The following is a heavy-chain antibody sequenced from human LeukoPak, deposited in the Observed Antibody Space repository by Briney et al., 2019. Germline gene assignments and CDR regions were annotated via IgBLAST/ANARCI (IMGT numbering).Heavy chain of an antibody. J-gene: IGHJ5*02. D-gene: IGHD4-17*01. CDR3: ARGMTTVTTHPNWFDP. Sequence: PSETLSLTCTVSGGSISSSSYYWGWIRQPPGKGLEWIGSIYYSGSTYYNPSLKSRVTISVDTSKNQFSLKLSSVTAADTAVYYCARGMTTVTTHPNWFDPWGQGTQVTVSS. V-gene: IGHV4-39*07. CDR1: GGSISSSSYY. CDR2: IYYSGST.